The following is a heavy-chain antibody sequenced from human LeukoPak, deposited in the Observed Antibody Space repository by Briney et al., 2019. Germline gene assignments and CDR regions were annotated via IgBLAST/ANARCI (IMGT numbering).Heavy chain of an antibody. D-gene: IGHD3-9*01. V-gene: IGHV4-61*02. J-gene: IGHJ4*02. CDR2: IYTSGST. CDR3: ARDRVNYDILTGQYYFDY. CDR1: GGSISSGSYY. Sequence: SETLSLTCTVSGGSISSGSYYWSWIRQPAGKGLEWIGRIYTSGSTNYNPSLKSRVTMSVDTSKNQFSLKLSSVTAADTAVYYCARDRVNYDILTGQYYFDYWGQGTLVTVSS.